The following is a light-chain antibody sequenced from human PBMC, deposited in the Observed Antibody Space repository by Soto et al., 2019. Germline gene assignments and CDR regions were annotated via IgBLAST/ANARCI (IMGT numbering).Light chain of an antibody. CDR3: QQHFPIPYT. Sequence: DIVMTQSPDSLAVSLGERATINCKSSQSVLSSSNNKNYLSWYQQKPGQPPKLLIYWASTRESGVPDRFSGSGSGTDFTLTISSLQAEDVAVYYCQQHFPIPYTFGQGTKLEIK. CDR1: QSVLSSSNNKNY. J-gene: IGKJ2*01. V-gene: IGKV4-1*01. CDR2: WAS.